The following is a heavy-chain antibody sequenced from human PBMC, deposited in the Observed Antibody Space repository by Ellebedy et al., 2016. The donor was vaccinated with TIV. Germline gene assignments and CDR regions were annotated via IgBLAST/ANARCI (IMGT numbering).Heavy chain of an antibody. J-gene: IGHJ4*02. CDR2: IYSGGST. V-gene: IGHV3-53*01. Sequence: GESLKISCAASGFTVSSNYMSWVRQAPGKGLEWVSVIYSGGSTYYADSVKGRFTISRDNSKNTLYLQMNSLRADDTAVYYCARGWGRDIAVDYWGQGTLVTVSS. CDR1: GFTVSSNY. CDR3: ARGWGRDIAVDY. D-gene: IGHD3-16*01.